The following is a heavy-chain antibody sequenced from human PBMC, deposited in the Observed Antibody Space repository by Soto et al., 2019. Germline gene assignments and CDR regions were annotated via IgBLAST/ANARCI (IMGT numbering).Heavy chain of an antibody. Sequence: QVTLKESGPVLVKPTETLTLTCTVSGFSLSNARMGVSWIRQPPGKALEWLAHIFSNDEKSYSTSLKSRLTISKDTSKSQVVLTMTNMDPVDTAPYYCARIRRSGRFLERLSPTLGENWFDPWGQGTLVTVSS. CDR2: IFSNDEK. J-gene: IGHJ5*02. CDR3: ARIRRSGRFLERLSPTLGENWFDP. CDR1: GFSLSNARMG. D-gene: IGHD3-3*01. V-gene: IGHV2-26*01.